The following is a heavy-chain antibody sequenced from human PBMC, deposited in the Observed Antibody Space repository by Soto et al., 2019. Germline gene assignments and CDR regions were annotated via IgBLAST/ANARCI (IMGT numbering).Heavy chain of an antibody. D-gene: IGHD6-19*01. Sequence: SETLSHTSTVTSGYISSNMYFWGWLRHPPGKGLEWIGSIYYSGSTYYNPSLKSRVTISVDTSKNQFSLRLSSVTAADTAVYYCARHVHSSGSGWCAFDMWGQGTMVT. CDR3: ARHVHSSGSGWCAFDM. CDR2: IYYSGST. J-gene: IGHJ3*02. CDR1: SGYISSNMYF. V-gene: IGHV4-39*01.